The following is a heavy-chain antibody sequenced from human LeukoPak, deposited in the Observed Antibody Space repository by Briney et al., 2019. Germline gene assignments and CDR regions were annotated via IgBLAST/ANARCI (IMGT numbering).Heavy chain of an antibody. CDR2: ISSSSSYI. J-gene: IGHJ4*02. Sequence: GGSLRLSCAASGFTFSSYSMNWVRQAPGKGLEWVSSISSSSSYIYYADSVKGRFTVSRDNAKNSLYLQMNSLRAEDTAVYYCARDKAVASHPFDYWGQGTLVTVSS. D-gene: IGHD6-19*01. V-gene: IGHV3-21*01. CDR3: ARDKAVASHPFDY. CDR1: GFTFSSYS.